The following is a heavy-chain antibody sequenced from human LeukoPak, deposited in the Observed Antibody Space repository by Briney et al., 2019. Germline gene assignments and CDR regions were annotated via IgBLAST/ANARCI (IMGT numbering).Heavy chain of an antibody. CDR3: ARRRDYDTSYSLAY. D-gene: IGHD3-22*01. CDR2: IYPDDSDT. CDR1: GYSFSSYW. J-gene: IGHJ4*02. Sequence: GQSLNIPCKGSGYSFSSYWIGWVRQKPGKGLEWMGLIYPDDSDTRYSPSFQGQVTISADKSISTAYLQWSSLKASDTAMYYCARRRDYDTSYSLAYWGQGTLVTVSS. V-gene: IGHV5-51*01.